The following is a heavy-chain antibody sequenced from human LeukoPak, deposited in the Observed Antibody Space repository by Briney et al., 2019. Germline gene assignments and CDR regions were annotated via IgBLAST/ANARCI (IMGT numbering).Heavy chain of an antibody. V-gene: IGHV3-7*03. Sequence: GGSLRLSCAASGFTFSSYWMSWDRQAPGKGLEWVANIKQDGSAKYYVDSVKGRFTISRDNAKNSLYLQVDSLRAEDTAVYYCARHRCSNCGDYFDYWGQGTLVTVSS. CDR3: ARHRCSNCGDYFDY. CDR1: GFTFSSYW. D-gene: IGHD4-17*01. J-gene: IGHJ4*02. CDR2: IKQDGSAK.